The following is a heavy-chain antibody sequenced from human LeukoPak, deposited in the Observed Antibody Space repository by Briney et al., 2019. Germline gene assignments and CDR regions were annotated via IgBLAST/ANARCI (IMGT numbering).Heavy chain of an antibody. J-gene: IGHJ5*02. CDR3: ATALRVAAAPHWFDP. D-gene: IGHD6-13*01. CDR1: GGPIISTRHY. V-gene: IGHV4-39*01. CDR2: FYYSRST. Sequence: PQTLSPTCRVYGGPIISTRHYWGWIRQPPWKGLEGFWRFYYSRSTYYNPSLKRRVTMSVDTTNNQFSLKMSSMTAADTAVYYCATALRVAAAPHWFDPWGQGILVTVSS.